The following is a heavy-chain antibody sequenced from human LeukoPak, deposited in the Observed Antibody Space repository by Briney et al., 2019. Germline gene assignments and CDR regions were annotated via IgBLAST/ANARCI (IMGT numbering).Heavy chain of an antibody. CDR1: GFTFSSYS. J-gene: IGHJ4*02. CDR3: ARDYRMITFGGVITFDY. D-gene: IGHD3-16*01. V-gene: IGHV3-21*01. Sequence: PGGSLRLSCAASGFTFSSYSMNWVRQAPGKGLEWVSSISSSSSYIYYADSVKGRFTISRDNAKNSLYLQMNSLRAEDTAVYYCARDYRMITFGGVITFDYWGQGTLVTVSS. CDR2: ISSSSSYI.